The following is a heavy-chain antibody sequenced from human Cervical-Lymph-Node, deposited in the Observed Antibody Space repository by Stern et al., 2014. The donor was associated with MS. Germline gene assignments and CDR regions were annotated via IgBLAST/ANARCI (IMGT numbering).Heavy chain of an antibody. CDR2: IFPGGSDI. CDR3: ARQRYFDY. CDR1: GYTFTSYW. Sequence: VQLVQSGPEVKRPGESLKISCQASGYTFTSYWIGWVRQMPGKGLEWIPIIFPGGSDIRYSPSFQGQVTIPAYKSSSPAYLQWNNLKASDTAIYYCARQRYFDYWGQGTLVTVSS. J-gene: IGHJ4*02. V-gene: IGHV5-51*01.